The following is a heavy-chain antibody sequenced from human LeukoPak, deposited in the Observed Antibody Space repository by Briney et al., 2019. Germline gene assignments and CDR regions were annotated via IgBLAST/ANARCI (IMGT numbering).Heavy chain of an antibody. CDR3: AKDKTAFDAFDI. V-gene: IGHV3-23*01. J-gene: IGHJ3*02. D-gene: IGHD5-18*01. Sequence: PGGSLRLSCAASGFTFSSYGMSWVRQAPGKGLEWVSAISGSGGSTYYADSVKGRFTISRDNSKNTLYLQMNSLRAEDTAVYYCAKDKTAFDAFDIWGQGTMVTVSS. CDR2: ISGSGGST. CDR1: GFTFSSYG.